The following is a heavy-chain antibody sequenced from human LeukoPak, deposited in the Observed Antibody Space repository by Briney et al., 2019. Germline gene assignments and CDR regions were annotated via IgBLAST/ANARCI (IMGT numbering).Heavy chain of an antibody. CDR1: GFTFSSYS. CDR3: ARDVLGALPFDY. V-gene: IGHV3-21*01. CDR2: ISSSSSYI. D-gene: IGHD3-3*02. Sequence: PGGSLRLSCAASGFTFSSYSMNWVRQAPGKGLEWVSSISSSSSYIYYADSVKGRFTISRDDAKNSLYLQMNSLRVEDTAVYYCARDVLGALPFDYWGQGTLVTVSS. J-gene: IGHJ4*02.